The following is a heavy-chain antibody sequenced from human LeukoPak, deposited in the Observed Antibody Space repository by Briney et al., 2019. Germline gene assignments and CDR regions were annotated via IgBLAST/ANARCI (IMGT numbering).Heavy chain of an antibody. J-gene: IGHJ3*02. CDR1: GFTFSRYG. CDR2: IRYDGGEE. Sequence: GGSLRLSCSGTGFTFSRYGIHWVRQAPGEGLEWVTVIRYDGGEEYYADSVRGRFTISRDNSKNTVYLQMNNLRAEDTALYYCARESGYNPEPVAFDIRGQGTTVTVSS. V-gene: IGHV3-33*01. CDR3: ARESGYNPEPVAFDI. D-gene: IGHD5-24*01.